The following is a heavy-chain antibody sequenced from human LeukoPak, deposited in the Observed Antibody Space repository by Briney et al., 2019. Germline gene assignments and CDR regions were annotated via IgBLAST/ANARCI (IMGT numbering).Heavy chain of an antibody. J-gene: IGHJ3*02. D-gene: IGHD3-22*01. V-gene: IGHV3-53*01. Sequence: GGSLRLSCAASGFTVSSNYMSWVRQAPGKGLEWVSVIYSGGSTYYADSVKGRFTISRDNSKNTLYFQMSSLRAEDTAVYYCAREGPSYYDSSGYYYSSGDAFDIWGQGTMVTVSS. CDR3: AREGPSYYDSSGYYYSSGDAFDI. CDR2: IYSGGST. CDR1: GFTVSSNY.